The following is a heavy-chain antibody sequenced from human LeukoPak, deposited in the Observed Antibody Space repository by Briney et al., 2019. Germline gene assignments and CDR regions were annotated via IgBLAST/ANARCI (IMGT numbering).Heavy chain of an antibody. Sequence: GESLKISCKGSGYIFTNYWIGWVRQMPGKGLELMGIIYPGDSATRYSPSFQGQVTISADNSISTAYLQWNTLKASDTAMYYCAKRGAYSSDWYLPGYYYYMDVWGQGTTVTVSS. V-gene: IGHV5-51*01. CDR3: AKRGAYSSDWYLPGYYYYMDV. CDR1: GYIFTNYW. D-gene: IGHD6-13*01. J-gene: IGHJ6*03. CDR2: IYPGDSAT.